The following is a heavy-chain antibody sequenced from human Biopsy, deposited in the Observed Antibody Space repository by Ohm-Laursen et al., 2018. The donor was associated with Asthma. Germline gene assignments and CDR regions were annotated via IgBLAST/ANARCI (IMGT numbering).Heavy chain of an antibody. Sequence: RSLGLSCVASGFTFSTYAMHWVRQAPGKGLEWVAVISYDGSNKYYADSVKGRFTISRDNSKNTLYLQMNSLRGDDTAVYYCARDMNRDGWYFDYWGQGTLVTVSS. J-gene: IGHJ4*02. CDR2: ISYDGSNK. CDR3: ARDMNRDGWYFDY. V-gene: IGHV3-30-3*01. D-gene: IGHD5-24*01. CDR1: GFTFSTYA.